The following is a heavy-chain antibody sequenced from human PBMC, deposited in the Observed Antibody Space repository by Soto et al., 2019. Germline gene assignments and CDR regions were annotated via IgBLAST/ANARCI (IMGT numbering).Heavy chain of an antibody. CDR3: ARALGVMGYWYFDL. J-gene: IGHJ2*01. CDR2: IWKDGSNG. Sequence: QVQLGEVGGRLGPPGEALETPRAAAGFPLRRVCMDWGPPAPGKGLGWVAVIWKDGSNGHYADPVKDRFTNSRDNSKNTLYLQMNSLRAEDTAVYYCARALGVMGYWYFDLWGRGTLVTVSS. V-gene: IGHV3-33*01. CDR1: GFPLRRVC. D-gene: IGHD3-16*01.